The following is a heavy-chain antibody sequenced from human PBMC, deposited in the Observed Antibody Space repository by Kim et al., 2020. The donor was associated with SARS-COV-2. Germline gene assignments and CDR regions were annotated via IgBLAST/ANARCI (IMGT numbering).Heavy chain of an antibody. J-gene: IGHJ6*02. CDR3: AKGVYGSGSYAFTGGMDV. D-gene: IGHD3-10*01. CDR2: ISYDGSNK. V-gene: IGHV3-30*18. CDR1: GFTFSSYG. Sequence: GGSLRLSCAASGFTFSSYGMHWVRQAPGKGLEWVAVISYDGSNKYYADSVKGRFTISRDNSKNTLYLQMNSLRAEDTAVYYCAKGVYGSGSYAFTGGMDVWGQGTTVTVSS.